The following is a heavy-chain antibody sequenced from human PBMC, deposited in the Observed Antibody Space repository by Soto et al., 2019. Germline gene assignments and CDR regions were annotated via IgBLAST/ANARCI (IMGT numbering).Heavy chain of an antibody. D-gene: IGHD3-10*01. CDR3: ARRSGADAFDI. CDR1: GGSFSGYY. CDR2: INHSGST. V-gene: IGHV4-34*01. J-gene: IGHJ3*02. Sequence: QVQLQQWGAGLLKPSETLSLTCAVYGGSFSGYYWSWIRQPPGKGLEWIGEINHSGSTNYNPSLKSRVTISVDTSKNQFSLKLSSVTAADTAVYYCARRSGADAFDIWRQGTMVTVSS.